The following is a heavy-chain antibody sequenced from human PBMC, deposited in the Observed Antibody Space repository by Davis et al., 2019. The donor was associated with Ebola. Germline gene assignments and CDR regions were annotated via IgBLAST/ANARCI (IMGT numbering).Heavy chain of an antibody. J-gene: IGHJ4*02. CDR3: ARGLWDSYGSGLPKYFDI. CDR1: GFTFNNFA. Sequence: GESLKISCAASGFTFNNFAMSWVRQVPGKGLEWVAALSGSGGSTFYADSVEGRFTISRDNSKNTVYLQMNSLRPEETAVYYCARGLWDSYGSGLPKYFDIWGQGTSVTVAS. D-gene: IGHD3-10*01. CDR2: LSGSGGST. V-gene: IGHV3-23*01.